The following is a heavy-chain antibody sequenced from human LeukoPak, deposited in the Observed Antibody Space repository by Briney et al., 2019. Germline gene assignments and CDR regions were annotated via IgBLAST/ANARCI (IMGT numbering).Heavy chain of an antibody. CDR3: ARGGYFFDY. J-gene: IGHJ4*02. Sequence: PGGSLRLSCADSVFTFSRYWMTWVREAPGKGLEWVANIKRDGSKKYYVDSVKGRFTISRDNAKNSLYLKMNSPRAEDTAVYYCARGGYFFDYWGQGTLVTVSS. CDR2: IKRDGSKK. CDR1: VFTFSRYW. V-gene: IGHV3-7*05.